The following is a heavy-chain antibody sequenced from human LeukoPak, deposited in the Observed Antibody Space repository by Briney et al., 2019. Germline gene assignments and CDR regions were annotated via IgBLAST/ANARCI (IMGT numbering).Heavy chain of an antibody. CDR3: ARDVGGAGSF. J-gene: IGHJ4*02. V-gene: IGHV3-74*01. D-gene: IGHD3-10*01. CDR2: IDNYGRST. CDR1: GYSFSSYW. Sequence: GGSLRLSCAASGYSFSSYWMHWVRQVPGKGLVWVSRIDNYGRSTDYADSVKGRFTISRDNVQNTLYLQMNSLNAEDTAVYYCARDVGGAGSFWGQGTLVTVSS.